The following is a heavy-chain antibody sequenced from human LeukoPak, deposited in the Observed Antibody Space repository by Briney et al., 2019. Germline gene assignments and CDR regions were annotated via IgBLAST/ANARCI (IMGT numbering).Heavy chain of an antibody. CDR1: GFTFSSYA. CDR2: ISYDGSNK. V-gene: IGHV3-30-3*01. D-gene: IGHD6-19*01. Sequence: QTGGSLRLSCAASGFTFSSYAMHWVRQAPGKGLEWVAVISYDGSNKYYADSVKGRFTISRDNSKNTLYLQMNSLRAEDTAVYYCARGIYSSGWYVSNWGQGTLVTVSS. J-gene: IGHJ4*02. CDR3: ARGIYSSGWYVSN.